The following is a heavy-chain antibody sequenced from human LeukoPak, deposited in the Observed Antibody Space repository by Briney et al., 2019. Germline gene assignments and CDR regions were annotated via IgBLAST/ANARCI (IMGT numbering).Heavy chain of an antibody. CDR3: ARGGLERLLFDY. CDR1: GFTFSAYG. V-gene: IGHV3-33*01. D-gene: IGHD1-1*01. CDR2: IWYDGSHK. Sequence: PGRSLGLSYAASGFTFSAYGMHWVRQAPGKGLVWVAVIWYDGSHKYYADSVKGRFTISRDNSKNTLYLQMNSLRDEDTAVYYCARGGLERLLFDYWGQGTLVTVSS. J-gene: IGHJ4*02.